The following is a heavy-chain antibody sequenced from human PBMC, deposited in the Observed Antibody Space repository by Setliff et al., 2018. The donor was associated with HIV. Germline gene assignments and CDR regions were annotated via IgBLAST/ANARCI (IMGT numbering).Heavy chain of an antibody. Sequence: ASVKVSCKASGYIFTTFGFSWVRQAPGQGLEWMGWINTHNGNTHYAQRFQGRVTMTRDTSTTTAYMELRSLRSDDTAVYYCARATGAGDLWGQGTKVTVSS. CDR1: GYIFTTFG. D-gene: IGHD3-10*01. CDR2: INTHNGNT. CDR3: ARATGAGDL. J-gene: IGHJ5*02. V-gene: IGHV1-18*01.